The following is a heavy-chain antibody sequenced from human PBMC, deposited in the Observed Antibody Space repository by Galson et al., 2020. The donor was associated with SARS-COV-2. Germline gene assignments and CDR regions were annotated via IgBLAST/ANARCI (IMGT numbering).Heavy chain of an antibody. CDR1: GGSISSYY. D-gene: IGHD5-12*01. Sequence: SETLSLTCTVSGGSISSYYWSWIRQPAGKGLEWIGRIYTSGSTNYNPSLKSRVTMSVDTSKNQFSLKLSSVTAADTAVYYCARLRRGYSGYDWGGPKGPVGEVYFDLWGRGTLVTVSS. J-gene: IGHJ2*01. CDR2: IYTSGST. V-gene: IGHV4-4*07. CDR3: ARLRRGYSGYDWGGPKGPVGEVYFDL.